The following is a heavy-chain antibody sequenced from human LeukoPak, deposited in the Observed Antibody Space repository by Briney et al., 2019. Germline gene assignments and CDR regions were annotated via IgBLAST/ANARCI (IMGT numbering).Heavy chain of an antibody. CDR2: IRSDGNDK. D-gene: IGHD3-10*01. V-gene: IGHV3-30*02. J-gene: IGHJ4*02. CDR3: AKDTPGFGGDDFVH. CDR1: GFTFGTYA. Sequence: GGSLRLSCAASGFTFGTYAMHWVRQAPGKGLEWVSFIRSDGNDKFYADSVKGRFTISRDNSKDTLYLQMNSLRTEDTAVYYCAKDTPGFGGDDFVHWGQGTLVTVSS.